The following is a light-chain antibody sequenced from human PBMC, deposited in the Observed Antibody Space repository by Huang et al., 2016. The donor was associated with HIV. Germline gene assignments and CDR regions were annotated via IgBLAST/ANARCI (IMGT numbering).Light chain of an antibody. CDR2: KST. CDR3: QHYNSYSPWA. V-gene: IGKV1-5*03. Sequence: DIQMTQSPSTLSASVGDRVTITCRASQSISSWLAWYQQKPGKAPKLLSYKSTSLKGGVPSRVSGSGAGTEFTLTISSLQPDDCATYYCQHYNSYSPWAFGQGTKVEIK. J-gene: IGKJ1*01. CDR1: QSISSW.